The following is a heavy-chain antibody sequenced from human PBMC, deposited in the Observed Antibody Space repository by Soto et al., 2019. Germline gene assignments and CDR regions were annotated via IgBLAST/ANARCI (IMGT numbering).Heavy chain of an antibody. CDR3: ARTVVYYGMDV. CDR2: IYHAGSV. J-gene: IGHJ6*02. V-gene: IGHV4-38-2*01. Sequence: SETLSLTCAVSGYSIGSGYYWAWIRQSPGKGLEWIGSIYHAGSVYYNPSLNGRVALSMDTSKNHFSLKLTSVTAADTAVYYCARTVVYYGMDVWGQGTTVTVSS. CDR1: GYSIGSGYY.